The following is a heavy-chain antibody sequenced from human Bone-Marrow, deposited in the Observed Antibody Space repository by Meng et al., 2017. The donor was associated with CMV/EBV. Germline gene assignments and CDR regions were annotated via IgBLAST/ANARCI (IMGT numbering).Heavy chain of an antibody. CDR3: AREEGGNILLVPASN. V-gene: IGHV1-8*01. D-gene: IGHD2-2*01. CDR2: MNPNSGNT. Sequence: ASVKVSCKASGDTFFNYAFSWVRQATGQGLEWMGWMNPNSGNTGYAQKFQGRVTMTRNTSISTAYMELSSLRSEDTAVYYCAREEGGNILLVPASNWGQGTRVTVSS. J-gene: IGHJ4*02. CDR1: GDTFFNYA.